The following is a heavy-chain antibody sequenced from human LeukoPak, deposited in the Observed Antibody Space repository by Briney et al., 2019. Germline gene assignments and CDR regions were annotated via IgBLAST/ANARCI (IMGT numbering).Heavy chain of an antibody. CDR1: GFTFSSYS. CDR3: ARANGMDV. V-gene: IGHV3-48*02. CDR2: ISSTSSTI. J-gene: IGHJ6*02. Sequence: GGSLRLSCAASGFTFSSYSMNWVCQAPGKGLEWVSYISSTSSTIYYADSVKGRFTISRDNAKNSLYLQMSSLRDDDTALYYCARANGMDVWGQGTTVTVSS.